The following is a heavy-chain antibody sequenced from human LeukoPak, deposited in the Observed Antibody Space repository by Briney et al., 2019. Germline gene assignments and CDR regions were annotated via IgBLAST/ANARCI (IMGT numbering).Heavy chain of an antibody. V-gene: IGHV1-2*02. J-gene: IGHJ5*02. CDR1: GYTFTSYG. D-gene: IGHD2-2*02. CDR2: ITPNSSGT. Sequence: SVKVSCKASGYTFTSYGISWARQAPGQGLEWMGWITPNSSGTKYAQKFQGRVTMTRDTSISTAYMELSGLRSDDTAVYYCARGFRLSAIEDWFDPWGQGTLVTVSS. CDR3: ARGFRLSAIEDWFDP.